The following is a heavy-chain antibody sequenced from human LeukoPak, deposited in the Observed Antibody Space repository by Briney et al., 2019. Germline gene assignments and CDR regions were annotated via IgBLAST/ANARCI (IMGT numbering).Heavy chain of an antibody. D-gene: IGHD2-15*01. V-gene: IGHV4-59*08. CDR3: ARGFGSWFPYYFDS. J-gene: IGHJ4*02. CDR2: IYYTGST. Sequence: KPSETLSLTCTVSGGSISTYYWSWIRQPPGRGLEWIGYIYYTGSTNYNPSLKSRVAISVDTSKNQFSLKLSSVIAADTAVYYCARGFGSWFPYYFDSWGQGTLVTVSS. CDR1: GGSISTYY.